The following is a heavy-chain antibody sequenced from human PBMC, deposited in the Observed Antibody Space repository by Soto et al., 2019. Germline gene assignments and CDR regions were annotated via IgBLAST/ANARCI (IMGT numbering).Heavy chain of an antibody. D-gene: IGHD4-17*01. V-gene: IGHV4-30-2*01. Sequence: QLQLQESGSGLVKPSQTLSLTCAVSGGSISSGGYSCNWIRQPPGKGLEWIGYIYHSGSTYYNPYLKSRVTISVDRSKNQFSLKLSSVTAADTAVYYCGIGMTTVTTFDYWGQGTLVTVSS. CDR1: GGSISSGGYS. CDR2: IYHSGST. CDR3: GIGMTTVTTFDY. J-gene: IGHJ4*02.